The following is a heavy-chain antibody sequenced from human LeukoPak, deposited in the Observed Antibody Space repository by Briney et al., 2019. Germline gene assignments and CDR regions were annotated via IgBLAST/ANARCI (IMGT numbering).Heavy chain of an antibody. V-gene: IGHV3-30-3*01. D-gene: IGHD6-19*01. J-gene: IGHJ3*02. CDR3: ARGYSSGRNDAFDI. Sequence: GGSLRLSCAASGFTFSSYAMHWVRQAPGKGLEWVAVISYDGSNKYYADSVKGRFTISRDNSKNTLYLQMNSLRAEDTAVYYCARGYSSGRNDAFDIWGQGTMVTVSS. CDR1: GFTFSSYA. CDR2: ISYDGSNK.